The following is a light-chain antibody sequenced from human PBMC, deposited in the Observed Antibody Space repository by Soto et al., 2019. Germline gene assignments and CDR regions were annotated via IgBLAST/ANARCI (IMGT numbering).Light chain of an antibody. CDR1: QSISDT. J-gene: IGKJ1*01. CDR2: GAS. V-gene: IGKV3-15*01. Sequence: EIVMTQSSATLSVSPGGRVTLSCRASQSISDTIAWYQQKPGQAPRLLIYGASARATGFPARFSGSGSGTDFTLTISSLQSEDFAVYYCQQYNNWPWTFGQGTKVEIK. CDR3: QQYNNWPWT.